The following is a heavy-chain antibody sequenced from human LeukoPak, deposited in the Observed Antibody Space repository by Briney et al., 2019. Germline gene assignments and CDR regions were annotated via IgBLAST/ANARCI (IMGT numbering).Heavy chain of an antibody. Sequence: ASVKVSCKASGYTFSSYGVSWVRQAPGQRLEWMGWIGTYNGHTNYAQQFQGRVTLTTDTSTSTAYMELRSLRSDDTAVYYCARDPPMVRGVRSPFDYWGQGTLVTVSS. CDR1: GYTFSSYG. CDR3: ARDPPMVRGVRSPFDY. CDR2: IGTYNGHT. J-gene: IGHJ4*02. V-gene: IGHV1-18*01. D-gene: IGHD3-10*01.